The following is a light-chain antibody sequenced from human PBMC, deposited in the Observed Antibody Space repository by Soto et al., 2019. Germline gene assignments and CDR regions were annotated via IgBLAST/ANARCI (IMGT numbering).Light chain of an antibody. V-gene: IGKV1-12*01. CDR1: QGIRNW. J-gene: IGKJ1*01. CDR3: QQANSFPRT. CDR2: AAS. Sequence: DIQMTQSPSSVSASVGDRVTITCRASQGIRNWLAWYQQKPGTAPKLLIYAASSLQSGVPSRFSGSGSGTDCTLTISSLQPEDFATYYCQQANSFPRTFGQGTKVEIK.